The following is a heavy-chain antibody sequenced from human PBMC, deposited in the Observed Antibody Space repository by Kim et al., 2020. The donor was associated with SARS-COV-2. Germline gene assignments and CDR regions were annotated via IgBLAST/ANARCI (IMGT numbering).Heavy chain of an antibody. V-gene: IGHV3-9*01. CDR3: AKVRSSGWYWDAFDI. D-gene: IGHD6-19*01. Sequence: SVKGRFTISRDNAKNSLYLQMNSLRAEDTALYYCAKVRSSGWYWDAFDIWGQGTMVTVSS. J-gene: IGHJ3*02.